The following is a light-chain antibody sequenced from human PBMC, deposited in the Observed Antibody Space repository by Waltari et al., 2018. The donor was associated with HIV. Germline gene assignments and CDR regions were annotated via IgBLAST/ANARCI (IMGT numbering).Light chain of an antibody. CDR2: EVS. CDR1: SSDVGGYNY. Sequence: QSALTQPASVSGSPGQSITISCTGTSSDVGGYNYASWYQQHPGKAPKLMIYEVSNRPSGVSNRFSGSKSGNTASLTISWLQAEDEADYYCSSYTSSSTRVFGGGTKLTGL. CDR3: SSYTSSSTRV. J-gene: IGLJ3*02. V-gene: IGLV2-14*01.